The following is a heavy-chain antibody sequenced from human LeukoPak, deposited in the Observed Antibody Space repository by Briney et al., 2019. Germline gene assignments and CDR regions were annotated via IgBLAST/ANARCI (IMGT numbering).Heavy chain of an antibody. Sequence: PGGSLRLSCAASGLTFSSYWMTWVRQAPGKGLEWVANIKEDGSEKYYVDSVKGRFTISRDNAKNSLYLQMNSLRAEDTAVYYCARDVTGRSFDYWGQGTLVTVSS. CDR3: ARDVTGRSFDY. V-gene: IGHV3-7*01. J-gene: IGHJ4*02. CDR1: GLTFSSYW. CDR2: IKEDGSEK.